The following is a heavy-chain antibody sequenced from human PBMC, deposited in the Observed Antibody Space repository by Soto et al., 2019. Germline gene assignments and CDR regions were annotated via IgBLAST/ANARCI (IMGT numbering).Heavy chain of an antibody. CDR3: ARDTLGHGYNFVY. D-gene: IGHD5-12*01. J-gene: IGHJ4*02. CDR1: GYTFTGYY. CDR2: INPNSGGT. Sequence: ASVKVSCKASGYTFTGYYMHWVRQAPGQGLEWMGWINPNSGGTNYAQKFQGWVTMTRDTSISTAYMELSRLRSDDTAVYYCARDTLGHGYNFVYWGQGTQVTVSS. V-gene: IGHV1-2*04.